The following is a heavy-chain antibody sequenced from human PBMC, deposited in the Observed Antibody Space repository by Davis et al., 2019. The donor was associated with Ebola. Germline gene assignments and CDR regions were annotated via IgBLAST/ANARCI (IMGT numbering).Heavy chain of an antibody. D-gene: IGHD1-26*01. CDR2: ISSSSSYI. J-gene: IGHJ4*02. V-gene: IGHV3-21*04. Sequence: PGGSLRLSCAASGFTFSSYSMNWVRQAPGKGLEWVSSISSSSSYIYYADSVKGRFTISRDNAKNSLFLQMNSLRDDDTAVYYCAREGELWITFPDYWGQGILVTVTS. CDR1: GFTFSSYS. CDR3: AREGELWITFPDY.